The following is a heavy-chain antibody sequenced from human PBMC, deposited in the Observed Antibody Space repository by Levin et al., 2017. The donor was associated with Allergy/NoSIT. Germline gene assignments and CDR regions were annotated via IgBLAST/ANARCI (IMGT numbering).Heavy chain of an antibody. Sequence: GGSLRLSCAASGFTFSSYAMHWVRQAPGKGLEWVAIISYDGSKQYYADSVKGRFTISRDNSKNTLYLQMNSLRAEDTAVYYCGRAAGPTVYYYYGMDVWGQGSTVTVSS. V-gene: IGHV3-30-3*01. CDR2: ISYDGSKQ. CDR1: GFTFSSYA. CDR3: GRAAGPTVYYYYGMDV. D-gene: IGHD4-17*01. J-gene: IGHJ6*02.